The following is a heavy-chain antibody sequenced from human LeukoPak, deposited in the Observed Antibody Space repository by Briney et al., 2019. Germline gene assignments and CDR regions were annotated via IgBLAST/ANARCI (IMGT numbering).Heavy chain of an antibody. Sequence: ASVKVSCKASGGTFSSYAISWVRQAPGQGLEWMGGIIPIFGTANYAQKFQGRVTITTDESTSTAYMELSSLRSEDTAVYYCASFPDYAILTGYRYWGQGTLVTVSS. CDR1: GGTFSSYA. CDR3: ASFPDYAILTGYRY. D-gene: IGHD3-9*01. V-gene: IGHV1-69*05. CDR2: IIPIFGTA. J-gene: IGHJ4*02.